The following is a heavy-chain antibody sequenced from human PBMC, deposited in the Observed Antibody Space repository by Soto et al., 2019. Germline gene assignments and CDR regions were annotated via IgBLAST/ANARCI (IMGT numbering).Heavy chain of an antibody. CDR1: GYTFTSYG. CDR2: ISAYNGNT. CDR3: ARDQGLVDFWSGYYPLDY. Sequence: ASVKVSCKASGYTFTSYGISWVRQAPGQGLEWMGWISAYNGNTNYAQKLQGRVTMTTDTSTSTAYMELRSLRSDDTAVYYCARDQGLVDFWSGYYPLDYWGQGTLVTVAS. J-gene: IGHJ4*02. D-gene: IGHD3-3*01. V-gene: IGHV1-18*01.